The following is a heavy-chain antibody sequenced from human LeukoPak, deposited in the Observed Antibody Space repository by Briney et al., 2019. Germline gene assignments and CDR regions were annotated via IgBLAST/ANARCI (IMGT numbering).Heavy chain of an antibody. D-gene: IGHD5-24*01. Sequence: GGSLRLSCAASGFSFSNYAMHWVRQAPGKGLEWVAVLWFDGSKEYYADSVKGRFTISRDNSKNTLYLQMNRLRAEDTAVYYCARRRDGYNIDYWGQGTLVTVSS. CDR3: ARRRDGYNIDY. CDR1: GFSFSNYA. V-gene: IGHV3-33*01. CDR2: LWFDGSKE. J-gene: IGHJ4*02.